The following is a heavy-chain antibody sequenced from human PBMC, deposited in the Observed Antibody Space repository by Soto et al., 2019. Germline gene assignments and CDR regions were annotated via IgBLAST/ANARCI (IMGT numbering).Heavy chain of an antibody. CDR2: INPSGGST. CDR3: ARPPYPGCINAVCYPLDY. V-gene: IGHV1-46*01. CDR1: GYTFTSYY. J-gene: IGHJ4*02. D-gene: IGHD2-8*01. Sequence: QVQLVQSGAEVKKPGASVKISCKASGYTFTSYYMHWVRQAPGQGLEWMGIINPSGGSTNYAQKLQRRVAMTRDTSTSTGYMELNSLRSEDTAVYYCARPPYPGCINAVCYPLDYWGQGTLVTVSS.